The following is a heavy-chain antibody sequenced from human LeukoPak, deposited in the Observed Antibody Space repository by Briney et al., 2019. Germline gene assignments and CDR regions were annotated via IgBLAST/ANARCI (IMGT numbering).Heavy chain of an antibody. D-gene: IGHD3-22*01. J-gene: IGHJ4*02. CDR1: GGSISSGDYY. CDR3: AGRKDYYEFVY. CDR2: IYYSGST. Sequence: SETLSLTCTVSGGSISSGDYYWSWIRQPPGKSLEWIGYIYYSGSTYYNPSLKSRVTISVDTSKNQFSLKLSSVTAADTAVYYCAGRKDYYEFVYWGQGTLVTVSS. V-gene: IGHV4-30-4*08.